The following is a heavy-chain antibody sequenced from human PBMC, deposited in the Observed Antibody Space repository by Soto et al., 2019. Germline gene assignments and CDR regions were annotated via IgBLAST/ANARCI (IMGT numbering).Heavy chain of an antibody. CDR2: IIPIFGTA. CDR3: AREVLYDSSGYTYPYYYYGMDV. V-gene: IGHV1-69*13. CDR1: GGTFSSYA. Sequence: ASVKVSCKASGGTFSSYAISWVRQAPGQGLEWMGGIIPIFGTANYAQKFQGRVTITADESTSTAYMELSSLRSEDTAVYYCAREVLYDSSGYTYPYYYYGMDVWGQGTTVTVSS. J-gene: IGHJ6*02. D-gene: IGHD3-22*01.